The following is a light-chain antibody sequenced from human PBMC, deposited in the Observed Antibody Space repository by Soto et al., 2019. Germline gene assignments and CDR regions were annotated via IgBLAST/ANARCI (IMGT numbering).Light chain of an antibody. CDR3: QHSGNSHGT. J-gene: IGKJ1*01. Sequence: EIVLAQSPGTLSLSPGERATLSCRASQTISSRYLTWYQQKPGQVPRLLIYGASSRATGIPDRFSGSGSGTDFTLTISRLEPEDVSVYYCQHSGNSHGTFGQGTKVDIK. CDR1: QTISSRY. V-gene: IGKV3-20*01. CDR2: GAS.